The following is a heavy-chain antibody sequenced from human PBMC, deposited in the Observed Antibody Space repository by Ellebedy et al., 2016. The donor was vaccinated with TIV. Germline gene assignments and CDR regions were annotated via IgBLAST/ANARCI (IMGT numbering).Heavy chain of an antibody. CDR3: VKDGPKFEMATSYFDY. CDR1: GFTFSSYA. Sequence: GESLKISCSASGFTFSSYAMHWVRQAPGKGLEYVSAISSNGGSTYYADSVKGRFTISRDNSKNTLYLQMSSLRAEDTAVYYCVKDGPKFEMATSYFDYWGQGTLVTVSS. CDR2: ISSNGGST. V-gene: IGHV3-64D*06. J-gene: IGHJ4*02. D-gene: IGHD5-24*01.